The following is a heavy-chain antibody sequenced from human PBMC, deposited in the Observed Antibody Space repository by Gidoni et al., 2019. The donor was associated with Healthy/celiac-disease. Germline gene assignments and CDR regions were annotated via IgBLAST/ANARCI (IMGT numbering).Heavy chain of an antibody. Sequence: QVQLQQWGAGLLKPSETLSLTCAVYGGSFSGYYWSWIRQPPGKGLEWIGEINHSGSTNYNPSLKSRVTISVDTSKNQFSLKLSSVTAADTAVYYCARAGWAAAGTGVYYFDYWGQGTLVTVSS. CDR2: INHSGST. CDR1: GGSFSGYY. CDR3: ARAGWAAAGTGVYYFDY. J-gene: IGHJ4*02. D-gene: IGHD6-13*01. V-gene: IGHV4-34*01.